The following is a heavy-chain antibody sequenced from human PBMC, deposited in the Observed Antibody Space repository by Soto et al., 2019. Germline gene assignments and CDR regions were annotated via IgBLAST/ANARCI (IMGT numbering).Heavy chain of an antibody. CDR3: AKGPCSSVNCYFDY. CDR1: GFTFDNYG. D-gene: IGHD2-2*01. J-gene: IGHJ4*02. CDR2: ISWDSGRR. Sequence: EVQLVESGGGFVQPGRSLRLSCTTSGFTFDNYGLNWVRQAPGKGLEWVSGISWDSGRRVYADSVKGRFTISRDIAKNSLYLQMISLRVEDTALYFCAKGPCSSVNCYFDYWGRGTLVTVSS. V-gene: IGHV3-9*01.